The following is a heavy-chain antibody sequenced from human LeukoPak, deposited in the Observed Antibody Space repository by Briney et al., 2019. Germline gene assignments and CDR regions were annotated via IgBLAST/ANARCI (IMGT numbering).Heavy chain of an antibody. CDR3: AGANYYGSGKKDLDY. J-gene: IGHJ4*02. Sequence: GASVKVSCKASGYTFTTYDINWVQQATGQGLEWMGWMNPNSGNTGYAQKFQGRVTMTRNTSMSTAYMELNSLRSEDTAVYYCAGANYYGSGKKDLDYWGQGTLVTVSS. CDR2: MNPNSGNT. CDR1: GYTFTTYD. D-gene: IGHD3-10*01. V-gene: IGHV1-8*01.